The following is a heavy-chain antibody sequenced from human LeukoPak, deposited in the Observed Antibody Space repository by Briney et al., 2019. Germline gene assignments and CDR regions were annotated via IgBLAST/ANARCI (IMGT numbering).Heavy chain of an antibody. CDR2: IYYSGST. CDR3: GRATRRGYYGMDV. D-gene: IGHD1-26*01. J-gene: IGHJ6*02. V-gene: IGHV4-59*01. CDR1: GGSISSYY. Sequence: SETLSLTCTVSGGSISSYYWSWIRQPPGKGLKWIGYIYYSGSTNYNPSLKSRVTISVDTSKNQFSLKLSSVTAADTAVYYCGRATRRGYYGMDVWGQGTKVTVSS.